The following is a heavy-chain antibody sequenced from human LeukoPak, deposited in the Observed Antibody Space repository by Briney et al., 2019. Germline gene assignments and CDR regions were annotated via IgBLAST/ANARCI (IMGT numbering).Heavy chain of an antibody. CDR1: GGSISSYY. V-gene: IGHV4-59*05. Sequence: SETLSLTCTVSGGSISSYYWSWIRQPPGKGLEWIGSIYYSGSTYYNPSLKSRVTLSVDTSKNQFSLKLSSETAADTAVYYCARRIAAVAGYYAFDYWGQGTLVTVSS. CDR2: IYYSGST. D-gene: IGHD6-19*01. CDR3: ARRIAAVAGYYAFDY. J-gene: IGHJ4*02.